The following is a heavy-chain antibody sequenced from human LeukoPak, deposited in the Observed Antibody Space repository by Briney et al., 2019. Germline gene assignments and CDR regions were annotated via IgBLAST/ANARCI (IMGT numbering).Heavy chain of an antibody. CDR3: ARSPRLGRYGYGPWELPVSYFDY. CDR1: GYSISSGYY. Sequence: PSETLSLTCSVSGYSISSGYYWGWIRQPPGKGLEWIGSIDHSGSTYYNPSLKSRVTISVVTSKNQFSLKLRSVTAAETAVYYCARSPRLGRYGYGPWELPVSYFDYWGQGTLVTVSS. J-gene: IGHJ4*02. D-gene: IGHD1-26*01. V-gene: IGHV4-38-2*02. CDR2: IDHSGST.